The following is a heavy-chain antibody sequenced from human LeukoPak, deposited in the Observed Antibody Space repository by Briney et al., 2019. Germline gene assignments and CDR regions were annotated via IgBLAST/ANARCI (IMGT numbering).Heavy chain of an antibody. D-gene: IGHD3-16*02. CDR3: AREEELSSKYYYLDV. Sequence: KTGGSLRLSCAASGFTFSSYSMNWVRQAPGKGLEWVSSISSNFIYIYYADSVKGRFTISRDNAKNSLYLQMNSLRAEDTAVYYCAREEELSSKYYYLDVWGKGTTVTVSS. CDR2: ISSNFIYI. V-gene: IGHV3-21*01. CDR1: GFTFSSYS. J-gene: IGHJ6*03.